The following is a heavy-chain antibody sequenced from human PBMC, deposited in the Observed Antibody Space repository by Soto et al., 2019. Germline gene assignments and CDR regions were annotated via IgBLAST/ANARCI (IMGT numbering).Heavy chain of an antibody. CDR3: ASVAI. D-gene: IGHD5-12*01. CDR1: GFTFSNYW. Sequence: EVQLVESGGGLVQPVGSLRLSCAASGFTFSNYWMSWVRQAPGKGLEWVANIKQDGTEKNYVDSVRGRFTISRDNAKNSLDLQMNSLTAEDTAVYYCASVAIWSQGTLVTVSS. CDR2: IKQDGTEK. J-gene: IGHJ4*02. V-gene: IGHV3-7*01.